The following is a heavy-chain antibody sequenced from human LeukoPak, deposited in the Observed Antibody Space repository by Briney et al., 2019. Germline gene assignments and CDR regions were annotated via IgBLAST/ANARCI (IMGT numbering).Heavy chain of an antibody. CDR2: INADGSET. J-gene: IGHJ3*01. CDR1: GFTFSAIP. V-gene: IGHV3-7*01. D-gene: IGHD2-15*01. Sequence: QAGGSLRLSCAASGFTFSAIPMTWVRQAPGKGLQWVANINADGSETHYVDSVKGRFTISRDNAENTLYLQMNSLRPEDTALYYCARSQSGVFDVWGQGTMVIVSS. CDR3: ARSQSGVFDV.